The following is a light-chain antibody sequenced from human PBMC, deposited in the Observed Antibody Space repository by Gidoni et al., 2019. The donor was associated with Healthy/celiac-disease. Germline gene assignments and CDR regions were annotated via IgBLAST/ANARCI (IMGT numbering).Light chain of an antibody. V-gene: IGLV1-47*01. CDR1: SSNSGSNY. CDR2: RNN. Sequence: QSVLTQPPSASGTPGQRVTISCSGSSSNSGSNYVYWYQQLPGTAPKRLIYRNNQRPPGVPDRFSGSKSGTSASLAISGLRSEDEADYYCAAWDDSLSGPVFGGGTKLTVL. J-gene: IGLJ3*02. CDR3: AAWDDSLSGPV.